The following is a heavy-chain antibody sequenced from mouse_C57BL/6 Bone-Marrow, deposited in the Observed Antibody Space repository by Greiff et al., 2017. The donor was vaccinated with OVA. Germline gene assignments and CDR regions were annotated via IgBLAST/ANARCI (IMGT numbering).Heavy chain of an antibody. CDR1: GYTFTSYG. J-gene: IGHJ2*01. CDR3: ARGESYFDY. CDR2: IYPRSGNT. V-gene: IGHV1-81*01. Sequence: QVQLQQPGAELVKPGASVKLSCKASGYTFTSYGISWVKQRTGQGLEWIGEIYPRSGNTYYNEKFKGKATLTADKSSSTAYMELRSLTSEDSAVYFCARGESYFDYWGQGTTLTVSS.